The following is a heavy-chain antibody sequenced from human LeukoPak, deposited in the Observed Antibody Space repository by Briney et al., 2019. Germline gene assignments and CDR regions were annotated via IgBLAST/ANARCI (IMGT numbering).Heavy chain of an antibody. V-gene: IGHV3-53*01. CDR3: ARDIYGANPFDY. D-gene: IGHD4-23*01. Sequence: GGSLRLSCAASGFTVSSNYMSWVRQAPGKGLEWVSVIYSDGSTYCADSVKGRFTISRDNSKNTLYLQMNSLRAEDTAVYYCARDIYGANPFDYWGQGTLVTVSS. CDR1: GFTVSSNY. CDR2: IYSDGST. J-gene: IGHJ4*02.